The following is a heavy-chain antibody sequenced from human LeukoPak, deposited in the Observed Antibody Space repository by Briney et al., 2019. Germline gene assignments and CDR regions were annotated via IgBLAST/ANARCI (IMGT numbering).Heavy chain of an antibody. CDR2: IWYDGSNE. CDR1: GFTFSSYG. J-gene: IGHJ4*02. V-gene: IGHV3-33*01. Sequence: GGSLRLSCAASGFTFSSYGMHWVRQAPGKGLEGVAIIWYDGSNEDYVDSVKGRFTISRANAKNILYLEMNSLRADDTAVYYCARVDTAMGSLDYWGQGILVTVSS. CDR3: ARVDTAMGSLDY. D-gene: IGHD5-18*01.